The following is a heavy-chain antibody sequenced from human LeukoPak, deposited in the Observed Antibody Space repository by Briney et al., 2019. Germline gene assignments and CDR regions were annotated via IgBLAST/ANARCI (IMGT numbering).Heavy chain of an antibody. J-gene: IGHJ4*02. D-gene: IGHD1-26*01. V-gene: IGHV1-8*01. CDR3: ARGRGGGATSRDDY. Sequence: ASVEVSCKASGYTFTSCDINWVRQATGQGLEWMGWMNPNSGNTGYAQKFQGRVTITRNTSISTAYMELSSLRSEDTAVYYCARGRGGGATSRDDYWGQGTLVTVSS. CDR2: MNPNSGNT. CDR1: GYTFTSCD.